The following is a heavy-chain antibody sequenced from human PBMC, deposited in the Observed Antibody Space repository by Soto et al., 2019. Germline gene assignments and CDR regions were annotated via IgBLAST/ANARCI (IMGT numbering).Heavy chain of an antibody. D-gene: IGHD7-27*01. V-gene: IGHV3-74*01. CDR1: GFTFSSYW. Sequence: GGSLRLPCAASGFTFSSYWMHWVRQAPGKGLVWVSRINSDGSSTSYADSVKGRFTISRDNAKNTLYLQMNSLRAEDTAVYYCAATGVYYYYGMDVWGQGTTVTVSS. CDR3: AATGVYYYYGMDV. CDR2: INSDGSST. J-gene: IGHJ6*02.